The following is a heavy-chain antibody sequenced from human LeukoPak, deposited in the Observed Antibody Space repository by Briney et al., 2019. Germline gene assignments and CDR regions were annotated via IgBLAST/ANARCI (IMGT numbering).Heavy chain of an antibody. Sequence: GGSLRLSCAASGFTFSSYGMHWVRQAPGKGLEWVSYISSGGSTIYYADSVKGRFTISRDNAKNSLYLQMNSLRAEDTAVYYCARDRRYSYGLGGDYWGQGTLVTVSS. D-gene: IGHD5-18*01. CDR1: GFTFSSYG. V-gene: IGHV3-48*04. CDR3: ARDRRYSYGLGGDY. J-gene: IGHJ4*02. CDR2: ISSGGSTI.